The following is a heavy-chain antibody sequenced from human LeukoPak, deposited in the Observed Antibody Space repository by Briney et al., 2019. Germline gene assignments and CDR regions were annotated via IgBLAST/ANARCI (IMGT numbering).Heavy chain of an antibody. Sequence: SETLSLTCTVSGGSISSSSYYWGWIRQPPGKGLEWIGSIYYSGSTYYNPSLKSRVTISVDTSKNQFSLKLSSVTAADTAVYYCAHHSGSYSDPFDYWGQGTLVSVSS. D-gene: IGHD1-26*01. J-gene: IGHJ4*02. CDR3: AHHSGSYSDPFDY. V-gene: IGHV4-39*07. CDR1: GGSISSSSYY. CDR2: IYYSGST.